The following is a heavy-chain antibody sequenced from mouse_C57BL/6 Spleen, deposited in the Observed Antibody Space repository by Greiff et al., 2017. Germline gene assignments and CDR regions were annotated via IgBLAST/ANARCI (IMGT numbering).Heavy chain of an antibody. J-gene: IGHJ2*01. Sequence: QVQLQQSGAELVRPGASVTLSCKASGYTFTDYEMHWVKQTPVHGLEWIGAIDPETGGTAYNQKFKGKAILTADKSSSTAYMELRSLTYEDSAVDYCTPPHHGYYKGYGGQGTTLTVSS. CDR3: TPPHHGYYKGY. CDR2: IDPETGGT. CDR1: GYTFTDYE. D-gene: IGHD2-3*01. V-gene: IGHV1-15*01.